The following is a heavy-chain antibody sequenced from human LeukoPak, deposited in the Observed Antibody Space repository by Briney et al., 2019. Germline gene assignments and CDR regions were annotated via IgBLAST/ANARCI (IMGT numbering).Heavy chain of an antibody. CDR1: GFTFSSYA. CDR2: ISGSGGST. D-gene: IGHD3-22*01. V-gene: IGHV3-23*01. Sequence: GGSLRLSCAASGFTFSSYAMSWVRQAPGKGLEWVSAISGSGGSTYYADSVKGRFTISRDNSKNTLYLQMGSLRAEDMAVYYCARAGYYDSSGYYYGYWGQGTLVTVSS. CDR3: ARAGYYDSSGYYYGY. J-gene: IGHJ4*02.